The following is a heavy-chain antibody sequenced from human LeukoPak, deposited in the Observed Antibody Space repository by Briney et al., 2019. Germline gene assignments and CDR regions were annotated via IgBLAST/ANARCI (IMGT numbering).Heavy chain of an antibody. V-gene: IGHV4-4*09. CDR3: ARSRGSSGFDY. J-gene: IGHJ4*02. CDR1: GGFISSYY. D-gene: IGHD6-6*01. Sequence: SKTLSLTCTVSGGFISSYYWSWIRQPPGKGLEWIGYIYTSGSTNYNPSLKSRVTISVDTSKNQFSLKLSSVTAADTAVYYCARSRGSSGFDYWGQGTLVTVSS. CDR2: IYTSGST.